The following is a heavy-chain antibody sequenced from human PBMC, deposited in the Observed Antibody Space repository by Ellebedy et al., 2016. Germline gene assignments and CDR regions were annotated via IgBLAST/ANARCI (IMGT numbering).Heavy chain of an antibody. CDR2: IYYSGST. Sequence: SETLSLTCTVSGGSISSSSYYWGWIRQPPGKGLEWIGSIYYSGSTYYNPSLKSRVTISVDTSKNQFSLKLSSVTAADTAVYYCARQVRRGVGAIDAFDIWGQGTMVTVSS. CDR3: ARQVRRGVGAIDAFDI. D-gene: IGHD1-26*01. V-gene: IGHV4-39*01. J-gene: IGHJ3*02. CDR1: GGSISSSSYY.